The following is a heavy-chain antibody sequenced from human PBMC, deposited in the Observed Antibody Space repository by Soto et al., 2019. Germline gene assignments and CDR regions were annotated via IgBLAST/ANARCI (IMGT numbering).Heavy chain of an antibody. CDR2: ISWNSGSI. J-gene: IGHJ4*02. Sequence: EVQLVESGGGLVQPGRSLRLSCAASGFTFDDYAMHWVRQAPGKGLEWVSGISWNSGSIGYADSVKGRFTISRDNAKNSLYLQMNSLRAEDTALYYCAKDTSGLLYDILTGYPETPFDYWGQGTLVTVSS. CDR1: GFTFDDYA. D-gene: IGHD3-9*01. CDR3: AKDTSGLLYDILTGYPETPFDY. V-gene: IGHV3-9*01.